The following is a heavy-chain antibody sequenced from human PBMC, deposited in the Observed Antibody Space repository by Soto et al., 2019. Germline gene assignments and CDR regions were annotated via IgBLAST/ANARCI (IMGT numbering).Heavy chain of an antibody. Sequence: QVQLVKSGGEVKKPGASVTVSCKASGYTFINYHITWMRQAPGQGLEWMAWINTYNGMTDYAQRFQGRVTMTRDTSTSTAYMELRNLGSDDTAVYFCAKSPRGEMATDWGQGTLVTVSS. CDR2: INTYNGMT. J-gene: IGHJ4*02. CDR1: GYTFINYH. D-gene: IGHD5-12*01. V-gene: IGHV1-18*01. CDR3: AKSPRGEMATD.